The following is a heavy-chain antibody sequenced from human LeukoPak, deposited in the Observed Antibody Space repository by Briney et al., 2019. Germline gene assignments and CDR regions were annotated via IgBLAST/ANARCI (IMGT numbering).Heavy chain of an antibody. D-gene: IGHD2-21*02. V-gene: IGHV3-23*01. CDR2: IRGSGGGT. J-gene: IGHJ4*02. CDR3: VKARMPHCGTDCLES. Sequence: GGSLRLSCAASGFTFSSYAMSWVRQAPGKGLEWVSVIRGSGGGTYYADSVKGRSTISRDNSKNTVYLQMNSLRAEDTAVYYCVKARMPHCGTDCLESWGQGTLVTVSS. CDR1: GFTFSSYA.